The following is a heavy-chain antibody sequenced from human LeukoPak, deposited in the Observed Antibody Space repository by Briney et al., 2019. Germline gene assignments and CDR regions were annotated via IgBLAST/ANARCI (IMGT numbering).Heavy chain of an antibody. V-gene: IGHV3-23*01. Sequence: PGGSLRLSCAASGFTFSTYAMSWVRQAPGKGLEWVSAINSGGGGTHYADSVKGRFTISRDNAKNSLYLQMDSLRAEDTAVYYCARDCSNGVCSTYQTFDIWGQGTVVTVSS. D-gene: IGHD2-8*01. CDR2: INSGGGGT. CDR3: ARDCSNGVCSTYQTFDI. CDR1: GFTFSTYA. J-gene: IGHJ3*02.